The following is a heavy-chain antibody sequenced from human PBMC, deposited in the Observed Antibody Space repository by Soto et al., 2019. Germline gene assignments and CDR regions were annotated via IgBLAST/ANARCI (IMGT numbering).Heavy chain of an antibody. CDR3: ARDLDPSGSYYADY. CDR2: ISPWKGNT. V-gene: IGHV1-18*04. D-gene: IGHD3-10*01. CDR1: GYNFMPYG. Sequence: ASVKVSCKASGYNFMPYGVNWVRQAPGQGLEWMGWISPWKGNTNYAQSFQGRVTMTTDTSTSTAYMELRSLTSDDTAVYYCARDLDPSGSYYADYWGPGTLVTVSS. J-gene: IGHJ4*02.